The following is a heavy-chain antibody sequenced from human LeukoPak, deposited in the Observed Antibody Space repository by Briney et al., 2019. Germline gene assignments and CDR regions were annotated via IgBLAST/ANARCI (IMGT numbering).Heavy chain of an antibody. D-gene: IGHD1-1*01. Sequence: SETLSLTCTVSGVSISSYYWSWIRQPPGKGLEWIGRIYTSGSTNYNPSLKSRVTISVDTSKNQFSLKLSSVTAADTAVYYCARGASNDPFDYWGQGTLVTVSS. V-gene: IGHV4-4*08. CDR1: GVSISSYY. CDR3: ARGASNDPFDY. CDR2: IYTSGST. J-gene: IGHJ4*02.